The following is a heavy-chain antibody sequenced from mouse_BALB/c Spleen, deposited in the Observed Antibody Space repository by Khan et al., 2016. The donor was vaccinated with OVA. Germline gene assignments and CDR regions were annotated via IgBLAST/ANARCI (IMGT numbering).Heavy chain of an antibody. CDR3: ARDDGYWAY. V-gene: IGHV9-3*02. J-gene: IGHJ3*01. D-gene: IGHD2-3*01. Sequence: QVQLQQSGPELKKPGETVKISCKTSGYTFTNYGMNWVKQAPGKGLKWMGWINTNTGEPTYAEEFKGRFAFSLETSATTAYLQINNLKNEDTATYFCARDDGYWAYWGQGTLVTVSA. CDR2: INTNTGEP. CDR1: GYTFTNYG.